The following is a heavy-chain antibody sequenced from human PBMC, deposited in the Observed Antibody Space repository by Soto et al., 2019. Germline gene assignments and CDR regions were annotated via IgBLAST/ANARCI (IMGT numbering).Heavy chain of an antibody. CDR1: GYRFTTFY. CDR3: ARDGNFAFRGYSFGFDF. Sequence: AAVKVSCKASGYRFTTFYIHWVRQAPGQGLEWMGRMNLDTGGTTYAQKFQGRVTMTRDTSISTAYMEVTNLKSDDTAIYYCARDGNFAFRGYSFGFDFWGQGTLVTVSS. CDR2: MNLDTGGT. J-gene: IGHJ4*02. D-gene: IGHD5-18*01. V-gene: IGHV1-2*06.